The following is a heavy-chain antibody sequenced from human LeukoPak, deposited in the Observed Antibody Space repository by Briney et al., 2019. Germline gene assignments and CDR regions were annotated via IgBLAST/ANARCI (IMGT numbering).Heavy chain of an antibody. V-gene: IGHV4-39*07. CDR3: ARISNCSGGSCYRLFDY. Sequence: SETLSLTCTVSGGSISSSSYYWGWIRQPPGKGLEWIGSIYYSGSTYYNPSLKSRVTISVDTSKNQFSLKLSSVTAADTAVYYCARISNCSGGSCYRLFDYWGQGTLVTVSS. D-gene: IGHD2-15*01. J-gene: IGHJ4*02. CDR1: GGSISSSSYY. CDR2: IYYSGST.